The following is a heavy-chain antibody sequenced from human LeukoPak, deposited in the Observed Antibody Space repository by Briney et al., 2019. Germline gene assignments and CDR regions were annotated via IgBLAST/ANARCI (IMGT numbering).Heavy chain of an antibody. CDR1: GFIFSDYY. CDR2: ISSSGNII. CDR3: ARGYHDNPFDY. V-gene: IGHV3-11*01. D-gene: IGHD3-22*01. Sequence: GGSLRLSCAASGFIFSDYYLTWIRQAPGEGLGWVSYISSSGNIIYYADSVKGRFTISRHNAKNSLYLQMHSLRADDTAIYYCARGYHDNPFDYWGQGTLVTVSS. J-gene: IGHJ4*02.